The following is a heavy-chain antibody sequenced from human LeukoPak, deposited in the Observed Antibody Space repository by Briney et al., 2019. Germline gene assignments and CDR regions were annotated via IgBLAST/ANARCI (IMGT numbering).Heavy chain of an antibody. V-gene: IGHV1-2*02. D-gene: IGHD4-23*01. CDR2: INPNSGAT. CDR3: ARDGGLDY. Sequence: GLEWMAWINPNSGATNYAQKFQGRVTMTRDTSISTAYMELSRLRSDDTAVYYCARDGGLDYWGQGTLVTVSS. J-gene: IGHJ4*02.